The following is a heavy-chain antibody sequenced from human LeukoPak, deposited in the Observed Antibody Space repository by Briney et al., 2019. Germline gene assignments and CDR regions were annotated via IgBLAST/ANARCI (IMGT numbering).Heavy chain of an antibody. J-gene: IGHJ4*02. CDR2: INPNSGGT. D-gene: IGHD6-19*01. Sequence: ASVKVSCKASGYTFTGYYMHWVRQAPGQGLEWMGWINPNSGGTTYAKEFQGRVTMTRDTSINTVYMELSSLRTEDTAMYYCTTSPVPGIDYWGQGIQVTVSS. CDR3: TTSPVPGIDY. CDR1: GYTFTGYY. V-gene: IGHV1-2*02.